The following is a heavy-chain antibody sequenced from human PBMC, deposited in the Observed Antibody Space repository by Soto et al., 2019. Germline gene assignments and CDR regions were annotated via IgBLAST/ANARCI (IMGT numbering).Heavy chain of an antibody. CDR3: ARGIGYSSGWSNY. J-gene: IGHJ4*02. Sequence: ASVKVSCKASGYTFTSYAMHWVRQAPGQRLEWMGWTNAGNGNTKYSQKFQGRVTITRDTSASTAYMELSSLRSEDTAVYYCARGIGYSSGWSNYWGQGTLVTVSS. CDR1: GYTFTSYA. D-gene: IGHD6-19*01. CDR2: TNAGNGNT. V-gene: IGHV1-3*01.